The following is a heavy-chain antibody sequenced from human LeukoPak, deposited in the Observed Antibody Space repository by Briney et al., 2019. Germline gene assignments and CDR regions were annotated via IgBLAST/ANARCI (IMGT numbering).Heavy chain of an antibody. D-gene: IGHD6-19*01. CDR3: ARSSDHSSGWYPWYYYYYMDV. CDR2: ISGDSNYI. Sequence: GGSLRLSCAASGFTFSSYWMHWVRQAPGKGLEWVSSISGDSNYIYYADSVRGRFTISRDNAKNSLYLQMNSLRAEDTAVYYCARSSDHSSGWYPWYYYYYMDVWGKGTTVTVSS. J-gene: IGHJ6*03. CDR1: GFTFSSYW. V-gene: IGHV3-21*01.